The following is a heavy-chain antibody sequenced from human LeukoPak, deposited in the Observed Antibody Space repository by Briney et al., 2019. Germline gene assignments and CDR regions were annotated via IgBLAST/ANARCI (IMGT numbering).Heavy chain of an antibody. CDR1: GDSISTSY. D-gene: IGHD5-12*01. J-gene: IGHJ4*02. V-gene: IGHV4-59*01. Sequence: SETLSLTCTVSGDSISTSYWSWIRQPPGRGLEWIGYINYSGSTNYNPSLKSRVSMSVDTSKNQFSLTLTSVTAADTAFYYCARGGIRGYSAFDNLDFWGLGTHVTVSS. CDR3: ARGGIRGYSAFDNLDF. CDR2: INYSGST.